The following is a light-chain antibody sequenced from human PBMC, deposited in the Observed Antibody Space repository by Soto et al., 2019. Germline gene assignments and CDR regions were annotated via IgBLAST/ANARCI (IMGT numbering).Light chain of an antibody. V-gene: IGLV1-44*01. CDR2: SNN. CDR1: SSNIGSNS. Sequence: QSVLTQPPSASGTPGQRVSISCSGGSSNIGSNSVNWYQQLPGTAPQLLIYSNNQRPSGVPDRFSGSKSGTSASLAISGLQSEDEADYYCAAWDDSLNAVVFGGGTKLTVL. CDR3: AAWDDSLNAVV. J-gene: IGLJ2*01.